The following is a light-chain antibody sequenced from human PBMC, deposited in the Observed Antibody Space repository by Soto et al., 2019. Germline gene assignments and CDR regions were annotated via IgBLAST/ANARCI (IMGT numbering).Light chain of an antibody. CDR1: QEIGTY. J-gene: IGKJ2*01. CDR2: DTS. CDR3: QQYDIVPYT. Sequence: DTQMTQSPSYLSASVGDRVTISCQVSQEIGTYLSWYQQKPGKAPTLLIYDTSDLETGGPSRFRGSGSGTDFTLTISSLQPEDFATYYCQQYDIVPYTFGRGTKLDIK. V-gene: IGKV1-33*01.